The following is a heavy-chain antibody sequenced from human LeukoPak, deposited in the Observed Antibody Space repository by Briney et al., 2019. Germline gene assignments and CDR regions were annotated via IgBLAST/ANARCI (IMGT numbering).Heavy chain of an antibody. J-gene: IGHJ4*02. CDR1: GFTFSTYR. CDR2: ISSSSSYI. Sequence: GGSLRLSCAASGFTFSTYRMNWVRRAPGKGLEWVSSISSSSSYIYYADSVKGRFTISRDNAKNSLYLQMNSLRAEDTAVYYCAKDRRAVAGPFDYWGQGNLVTVSS. CDR3: AKDRRAVAGPFDY. D-gene: IGHD6-19*01. V-gene: IGHV3-21*01.